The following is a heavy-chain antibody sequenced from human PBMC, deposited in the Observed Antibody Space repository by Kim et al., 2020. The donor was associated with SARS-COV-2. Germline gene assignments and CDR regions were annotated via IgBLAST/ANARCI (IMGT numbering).Heavy chain of an antibody. CDR3: TTDFSLDYGDSTRFDY. V-gene: IGHV3-15*01. Sequence: GGSLRLSCAASGFTFSNAWMSWVRQAPGKGLEWVGRIKSKTDGGTTDYAAPVKGRITISRNDTKNTLYLEMNSLKPEDTAVYYCTTDFSLDYGDSTRFDYCGQGTLVTVSP. J-gene: IGHJ4*02. CDR1: GFTFSNAW. D-gene: IGHD4-17*01. CDR2: IKSKTDGGTT.